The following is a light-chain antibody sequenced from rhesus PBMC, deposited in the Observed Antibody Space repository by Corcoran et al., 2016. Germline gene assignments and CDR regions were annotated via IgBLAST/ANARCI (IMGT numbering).Light chain of an antibody. CDR3: QQGNSIPWT. V-gene: IGKV3-35*01. Sequence: EIVLTQSPTSMAVSQGERVTISCTASSSVSTSYLHWYHQKPGFPPRLLVYRTSILASWVPARFSGSGSGNSYTLTISSMEAEDAANYYCQQGNSIPWTFGQGTKVEIK. CDR2: RTS. CDR1: SSVSTSY. J-gene: IGKJ1*01.